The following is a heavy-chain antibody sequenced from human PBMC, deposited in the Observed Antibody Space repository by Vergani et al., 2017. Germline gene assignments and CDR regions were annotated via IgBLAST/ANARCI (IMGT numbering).Heavy chain of an antibody. J-gene: IGHJ5*02. CDR2: ISWNSGRT. V-gene: IGHV3-9*01. D-gene: IGHD2-15*01. CDR1: GVKFGDYA. Sequence: EVQLVESGGGMVKPGRSLRLSCGASGVKFGDYAMHWVRQAPGKGLEWVSGISWNSGRTDYADSVKGRFIISRDNAKKSLSLIMNSLRPEDTALYYCVRDLDCSPINCYHGFDPWGQGTLVTVSS. CDR3: VRDLDCSPINCYHGFDP.